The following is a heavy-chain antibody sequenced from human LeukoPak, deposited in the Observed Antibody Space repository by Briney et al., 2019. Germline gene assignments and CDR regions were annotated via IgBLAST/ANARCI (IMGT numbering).Heavy chain of an antibody. CDR1: GVSVSSDDYS. V-gene: IGHV4-61*08. Sequence: PSETLSLTCTVSGVSVSSDDYSWSWIRQPPGKGLEWIGYTYYSGNTNYNPSLKSRVTISVDTSKNQFSLRLTSVTAGDTAVYFCARRGHGDYADYWGQGTLVTVSS. CDR3: ARRGHGDYADY. CDR2: TYYSGNT. D-gene: IGHD4-17*01. J-gene: IGHJ4*02.